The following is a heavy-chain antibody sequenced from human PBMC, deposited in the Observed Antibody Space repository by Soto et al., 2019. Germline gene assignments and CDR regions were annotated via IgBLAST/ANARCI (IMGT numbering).Heavy chain of an antibody. D-gene: IGHD2-2*02. CDR3: ARVGAIAPAEGDY. V-gene: IGHV1-18*01. CDR2: ISGYNNNK. Sequence: QIQLVQSGTEVREPGASVKGSCQASGYTFTSYGIIWVRQAPGQGLELMGWISGYNNNKNYAQKYQARVTMTTDTSTRTAYMELRSLRSDDTAVYYCARVGAIAPAEGDYWGQGTLVTVSS. CDR1: GYTFTSYG. J-gene: IGHJ4*02.